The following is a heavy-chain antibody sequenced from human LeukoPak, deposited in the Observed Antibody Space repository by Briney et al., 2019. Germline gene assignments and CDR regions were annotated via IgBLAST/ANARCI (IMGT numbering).Heavy chain of an antibody. CDR2: LSVSGATT. CDR3: AAGPYGGNTPFDY. D-gene: IGHD4-23*01. V-gene: IGHV3-23*01. CDR1: GFTFSSYA. Sequence: AGGSLRLSCAASGFTFSSYAMSWVRQAPGRGLEWVSSLSVSGATTYYADSVKGRFTISGDNFNNTLYLQMNNLRAEDTALYYCAAGPYGGNTPFDYWGQGTLVTISS. J-gene: IGHJ4*02.